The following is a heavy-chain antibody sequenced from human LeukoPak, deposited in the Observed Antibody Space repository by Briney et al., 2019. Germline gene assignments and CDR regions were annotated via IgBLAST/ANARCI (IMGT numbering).Heavy chain of an antibody. V-gene: IGHV1-2*02. CDR3: ARGGYVIVRDWFDP. J-gene: IGHJ5*02. Sequence: ASVKVSCKASGYTLTGYYMHWVRQAPGQGLEWMGCINPNSGDTKYAQKFQGRVTLTRDTSMNTAYMDLSRLRSDDTAIYYCARGGYVIVRDWFDPWGQGTLVTASS. D-gene: IGHD3-16*01. CDR2: INPNSGDT. CDR1: GYTLTGYY.